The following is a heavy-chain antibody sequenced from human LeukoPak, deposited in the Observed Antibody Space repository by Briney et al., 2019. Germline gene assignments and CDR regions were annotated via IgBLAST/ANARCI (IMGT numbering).Heavy chain of an antibody. CDR1: GGSISSSSYY. CDR2: IYYSGST. Sequence: SETLSLTCTVSGGSISSSSYYWGWIRQPPGKGLEWIGSIYYSGSTYYNPSLKSRVTISVDTSKNQFSLKLSSVTAADTAVYYCARVSRSYSSSWADYWGQGTLVTVSS. V-gene: IGHV4-39*01. CDR3: ARVSRSYSSSWADY. J-gene: IGHJ4*02. D-gene: IGHD6-13*01.